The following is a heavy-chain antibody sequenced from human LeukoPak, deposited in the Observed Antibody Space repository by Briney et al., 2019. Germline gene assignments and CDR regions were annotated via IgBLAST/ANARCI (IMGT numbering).Heavy chain of an antibody. D-gene: IGHD4-17*01. CDR1: GFTFSSYS. CDR3: ARGVTVTTSDYWYFDL. Sequence: GGSLRLSCAASGFTFSSYSMSWVRQAPGKGLEWVANIKQDGSEKYYVDSVKGRFTISRDNAKNSLCLQMNSLTAEDTAVYYCARGVTVTTSDYWYFDLWGRGTLVTVSS. J-gene: IGHJ2*01. V-gene: IGHV3-7*03. CDR2: IKQDGSEK.